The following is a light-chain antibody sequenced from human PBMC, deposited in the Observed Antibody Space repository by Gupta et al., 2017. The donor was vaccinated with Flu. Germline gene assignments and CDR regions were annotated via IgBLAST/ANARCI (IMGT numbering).Light chain of an antibody. Sequence: QSVLTQPPSVSRAPGQRVTISCTGSSSNIRAGYDVHWYQQRPGTAPKLLIYGNSTRPSGVPVRFSGSKTGTSATLAITGLQSEDEADYYCQSYDSSLSVVFGGGTKLTVL. J-gene: IGLJ2*01. V-gene: IGLV1-40*01. CDR3: QSYDSSLSVV. CDR2: GNS. CDR1: SSNIRAGYD.